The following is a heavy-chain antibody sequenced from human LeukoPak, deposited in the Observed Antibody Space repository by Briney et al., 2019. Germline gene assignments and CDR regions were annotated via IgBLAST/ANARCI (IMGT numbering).Heavy chain of an antibody. D-gene: IGHD6-6*01. CDR2: ISASGGST. Sequence: GGSLRLSCAASGFTFSNYAMNWVRQAPGKGLEWVSGISASGGSTYYADSVKGRFTISRDNSNNTLYLQMNSLRAEDTAVYYCAKRAAYSRSSLVLPFDAFDLWGQGTMVTVSS. CDR3: AKRAAYSRSSLVLPFDAFDL. V-gene: IGHV3-23*01. CDR1: GFTFSNYA. J-gene: IGHJ3*01.